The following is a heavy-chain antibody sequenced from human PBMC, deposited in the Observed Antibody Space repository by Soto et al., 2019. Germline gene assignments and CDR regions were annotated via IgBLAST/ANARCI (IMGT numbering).Heavy chain of an antibody. CDR2: SDYSGST. CDR1: GGSISSGGYY. Sequence: QGQLQESGPGLVKPSQTLSRTCTVSGGSISSGGYYWSWIRQHPGKGLEWIGYSDYSGSTYYNTSLKRRVTISVDTSKNQFSLKLTSGTAADTAVYYCARSVFPWGQGPLVTVSS. J-gene: IGHJ5*02. CDR3: ARSVFP. V-gene: IGHV4-31*03.